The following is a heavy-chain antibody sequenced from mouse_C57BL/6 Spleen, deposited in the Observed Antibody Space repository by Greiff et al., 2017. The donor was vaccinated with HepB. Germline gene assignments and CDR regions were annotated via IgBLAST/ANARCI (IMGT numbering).Heavy chain of an antibody. J-gene: IGHJ3*01. V-gene: IGHV1-81*01. CDR3: ARRHDGSSQAGLDY. CDR2: IYPRSGNT. Sequence: VQLQQSGAELARPGASVKLSCKASGYTFTSYGISWVKQRTGQGLEWIGEIYPRSGNTYYNEKFKGKATLTADKSSSKSYMELRSLTSEDSAVYFCARRHDGSSQAGLDYWGQGTLVTVSA. D-gene: IGHD1-1*01. CDR1: GYTFTSYG.